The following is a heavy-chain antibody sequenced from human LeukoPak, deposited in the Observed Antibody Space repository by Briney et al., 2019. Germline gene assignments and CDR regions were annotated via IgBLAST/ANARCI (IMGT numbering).Heavy chain of an antibody. J-gene: IGHJ3*02. CDR3: ARDGGFGFLAAFDI. CDR1: GFTFSSYG. CDR2: ISGSGSVS. D-gene: IGHD3-10*01. V-gene: IGHV3-48*02. Sequence: GGSLRLSCAASGFTFSSYGMHWVRQAPGKGLEWISYISGSGSVSYYEDSVKGRFTISRDNAKNSLYLQMNSLRDEDTALYYCARDGGFGFLAAFDIWGQGTMVTVSS.